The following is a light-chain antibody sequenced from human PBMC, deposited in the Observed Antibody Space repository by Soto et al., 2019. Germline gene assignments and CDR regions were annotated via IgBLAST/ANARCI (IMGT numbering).Light chain of an antibody. CDR2: GAS. V-gene: IGKV3-20*01. CDR1: QSISSSY. J-gene: IGKJ3*01. CDR3: DQYGSSPGLFN. Sequence: EIVLTQSPGTLSLSPGERATLPCRASQSISSSYLAGYQQKPGRAPRLPIYGASTRTPGIPDRFSGSRSGIDVSQTVSSPEPEEIVVYDCDQYGSSPGLFNLSPSTKVDIK.